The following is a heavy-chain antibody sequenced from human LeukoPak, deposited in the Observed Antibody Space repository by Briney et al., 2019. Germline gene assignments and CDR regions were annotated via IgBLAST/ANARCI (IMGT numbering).Heavy chain of an antibody. D-gene: IGHD2-15*01. CDR3: ARDLGYCSGGSCEPLDY. J-gene: IGHJ4*02. Sequence: ASVKVSCKASGYTFTGYYMHWVRQAPGQGLEWMGWINPSSGGTNYAQKFQGRVTMTRDTSISTAYMELSRLRSDDTAVYYCARDLGYCSGGSCEPLDYWGQGTLVTVSS. CDR2: INPSSGGT. V-gene: IGHV1-2*02. CDR1: GYTFTGYY.